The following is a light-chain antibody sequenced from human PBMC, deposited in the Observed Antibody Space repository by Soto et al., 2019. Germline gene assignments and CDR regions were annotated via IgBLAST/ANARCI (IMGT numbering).Light chain of an antibody. V-gene: IGKV3-15*01. J-gene: IGKJ4*01. Sequence: EIVMTQSPATLSVSPGERATLSCRASQSISTNLAWYQKKPGQAPRLLIYDASTGATGIPARFSGSASGTEVTLTISSLQSEDFAVYYCQQYHNWPLSFGGGTKVEIK. CDR1: QSISTN. CDR3: QQYHNWPLS. CDR2: DAS.